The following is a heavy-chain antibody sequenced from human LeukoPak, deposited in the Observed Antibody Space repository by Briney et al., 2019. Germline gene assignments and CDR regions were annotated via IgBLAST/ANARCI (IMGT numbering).Heavy chain of an antibody. J-gene: IGHJ4*02. CDR2: VSNDGSNK. D-gene: IGHD1-26*01. CDR1: GFTFSSYA. CDR3: AKGYSRPPGGSSFSTD. V-gene: IGHV3-30*18. Sequence: GGSLRLSCAASGFTFSSYAMHWVRQAPGKGLEWVAAVSNDGSNKYNADSVKGRFTISRDNSKNTAYLQMNSPRPEDTAVYYCAKGYSRPPGGSSFSTDWGQGTLVTVSS.